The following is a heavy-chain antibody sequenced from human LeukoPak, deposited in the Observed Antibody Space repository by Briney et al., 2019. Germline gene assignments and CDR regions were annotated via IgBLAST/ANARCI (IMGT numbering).Heavy chain of an antibody. CDR3: ARGPYSSSWYGIGGYYFDY. CDR2: IIPIFGTA. Sequence: GASVKVSCKASGGTFSSYAISWVQQAPGQGLEWMGGIIPIFGTANYAQKFQGRVTITADKSTSTAYMELSSLRSEDTAVYYCARGPYSSSWYGIGGYYFDYWGQGTLVTVSS. D-gene: IGHD6-13*01. CDR1: GGTFSSYA. V-gene: IGHV1-69*06. J-gene: IGHJ4*02.